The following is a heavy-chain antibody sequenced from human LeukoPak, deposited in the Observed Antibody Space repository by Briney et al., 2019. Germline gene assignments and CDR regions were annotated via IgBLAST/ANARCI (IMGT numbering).Heavy chain of an antibody. J-gene: IGHJ4*02. CDR2: ISYDGSNK. Sequence: QAGGPLRLSCAASGFTFSSYGMHWVRQAPGKGLEWVAVISYDGSNKYYADSLNGRFTISRDNSKNALYLQMNSLRAEDTAVYYCAKDQGDSSGQYFDYWGQGTLVTVSS. CDR1: GFTFSSYG. V-gene: IGHV3-30*18. CDR3: AKDQGDSSGQYFDY. D-gene: IGHD6-19*01.